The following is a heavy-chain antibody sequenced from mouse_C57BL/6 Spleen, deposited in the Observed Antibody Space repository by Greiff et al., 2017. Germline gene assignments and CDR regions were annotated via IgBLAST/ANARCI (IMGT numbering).Heavy chain of an antibody. CDR2: IYPGSGNA. J-gene: IGHJ4*01. V-gene: IGHV1-76*01. Sequence: LMESGAELVRPGASVKLSCKASGYTFTDYYINWVKQRPGQGLEWIARIYPGSGNAYYNEKFKGKATLTAEKSSSTAYMQLSSLTSEDSAVYFCARGKGGVDYWGQGTSVTVSS. CDR3: ARGKGGVDY. CDR1: GYTFTDYY.